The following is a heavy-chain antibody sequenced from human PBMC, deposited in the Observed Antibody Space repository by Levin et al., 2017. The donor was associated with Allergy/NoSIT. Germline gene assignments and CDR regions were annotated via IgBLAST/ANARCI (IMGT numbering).Heavy chain of an antibody. Sequence: GESLKISCVASGFTFSTSWMHWVRQVPGKGLVWLARIKSDGSSTRYADSVKGRFTISRDNAKNTLYLQMNSLRAEDTAVYYCARHIVVPAAEPFDYWGQGTLVTVSS. CDR2: IKSDGSST. CDR1: GFTFSTSW. D-gene: IGHD2-2*01. CDR3: ARHIVVPAAEPFDY. V-gene: IGHV3-74*01. J-gene: IGHJ4*02.